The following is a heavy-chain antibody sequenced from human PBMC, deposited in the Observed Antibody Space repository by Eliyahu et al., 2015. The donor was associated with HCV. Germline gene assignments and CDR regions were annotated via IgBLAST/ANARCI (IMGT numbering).Heavy chain of an antibody. Sequence: QVQLVESGGGLVKPGGSLRLSCAASGFTFSDYYMSWIRQAPGKGLEGVSYISSSSSYTNYADSVKGRFTISRDNAKNSLYLQMNSLRAEDTAVYYCARDFPVAGSDYWGQGTLVTVSS. CDR3: ARDFPVAGSDY. V-gene: IGHV3-11*06. J-gene: IGHJ4*02. D-gene: IGHD6-19*01. CDR2: ISSSSSYT. CDR1: GFTFSDYY.